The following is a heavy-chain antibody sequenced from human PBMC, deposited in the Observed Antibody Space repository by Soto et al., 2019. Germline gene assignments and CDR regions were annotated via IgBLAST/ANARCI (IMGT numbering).Heavy chain of an antibody. J-gene: IGHJ5*02. Sequence: QVQLQESGPGLVKPSQTLSLTCTVSGGSISSGGYYWSWIRQHPGKGLEWIGYIYYSGSTYYNPSLKRRVTISVDTSKNQFSLKLSSVTAADTAVYYCARATRAVYGSGSRWFDPWGQGTLVTVSS. CDR3: ARATRAVYGSGSRWFDP. D-gene: IGHD3-10*01. CDR2: IYYSGST. CDR1: GGSISSGGYY. V-gene: IGHV4-31*03.